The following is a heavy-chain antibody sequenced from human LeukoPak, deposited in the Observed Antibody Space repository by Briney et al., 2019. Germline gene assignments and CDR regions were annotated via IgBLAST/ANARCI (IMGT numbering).Heavy chain of an antibody. CDR1: GGSISSYS. CDR3: ARARSGSSGYFSAFDI. CDR2: IYTSGST. V-gene: IGHV4-4*07. Sequence: SETLSLTCTVSGGSISSYSWSWIRQPAGKGLECIGRIYTSGSTNYNPSLKSRVTMSVDTSTNQFSLKLSSVTAADTAVYYCARARSGSSGYFSAFDIWGQGTLVTVSS. D-gene: IGHD3-22*01. J-gene: IGHJ3*02.